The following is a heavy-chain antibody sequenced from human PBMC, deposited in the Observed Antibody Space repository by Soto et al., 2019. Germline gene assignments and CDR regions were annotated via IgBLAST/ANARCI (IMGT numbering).Heavy chain of an antibody. CDR3: ASGREVERRAHYYYYYCMDV. Sequence: ASVKASCKASGYTITSYAMHWGRQPPGQRLEWMGWINAGNGNTKYSQKFQGRVTITRDTSASTAYMELSSLRSEDTAVYYCASGREVERRAHYYYYYCMDVWGQGTTVTASS. D-gene: IGHD1-1*01. CDR2: INAGNGNT. CDR1: GYTITSYA. J-gene: IGHJ6*02. V-gene: IGHV1-3*01.